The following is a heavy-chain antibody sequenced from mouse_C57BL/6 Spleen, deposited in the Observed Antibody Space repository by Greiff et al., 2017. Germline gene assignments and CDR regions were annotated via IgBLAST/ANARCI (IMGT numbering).Heavy chain of an antibody. CDR3: ARRAEGSSYDYYAMDY. J-gene: IGHJ4*01. V-gene: IGHV8-12*01. CDR1: GFSLSTSGMG. D-gene: IGHD1-1*01. CDR2: IYWDDDK. Sequence: QVQLQQSGPGILQSSQTLSLTCSFSGFSLSTSGMGVSWIRQPSGKGLEWLAHIYWDDDKRYNPSLRSRLTISKDTSRNQVFLKITSVDTADTATYYCARRAEGSSYDYYAMDYWGQGTSVTVSS.